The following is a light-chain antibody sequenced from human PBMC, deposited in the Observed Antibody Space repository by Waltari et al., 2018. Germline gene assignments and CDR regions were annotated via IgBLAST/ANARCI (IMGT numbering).Light chain of an antibody. CDR2: LGS. J-gene: IGKJ5*01. CDR1: QSLLHTNGYTY. CDR3: MQALQAPS. Sequence: EIMLTQSPLSLPVTPGEPASISCRSSQSLLHTNGYTYLDWYLQKPGHSPQLLIYLGSDRAPGVPDRFSGGGSGTYFTLNISRVEGEDVGVYYCMQALQAPSFGQGTRLEIK. V-gene: IGKV2-28*01.